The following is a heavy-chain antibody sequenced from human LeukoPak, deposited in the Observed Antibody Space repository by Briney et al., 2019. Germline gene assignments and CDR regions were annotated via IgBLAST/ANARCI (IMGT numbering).Heavy chain of an antibody. D-gene: IGHD2-15*01. J-gene: IGHJ4*02. Sequence: GGSLRLSCAVSGFSIDTYDMNWVRPAPGKGLEWISYISNSGYTIHYADSVKGRFIISKDEANNSLFLQMYRLTAEDTGVYYCVRNSAFAHWGQGTLVIVSS. CDR3: VRNSAFAH. CDR1: GFSIDTYD. V-gene: IGHV3-48*03. CDR2: ISNSGYTI.